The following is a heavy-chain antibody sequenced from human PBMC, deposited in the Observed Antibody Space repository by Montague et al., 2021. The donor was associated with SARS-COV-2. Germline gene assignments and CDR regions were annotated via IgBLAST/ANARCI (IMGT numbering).Heavy chain of an antibody. CDR1: SGSISNYY. D-gene: IGHD3-16*01. CDR3: ARSVQFAYGLDV. Sequence: SETLSLTCTVSSGSISNYYWSWIRQPPGKGLEWIGFISHTESTNYNPSLESRVSISIDTSKSQFSLGVRAVTAADTAGYYCARSVQFAYGLDVGGQGTTVTISS. J-gene: IGHJ6*02. V-gene: IGHV4-59*08. CDR2: ISHTEST.